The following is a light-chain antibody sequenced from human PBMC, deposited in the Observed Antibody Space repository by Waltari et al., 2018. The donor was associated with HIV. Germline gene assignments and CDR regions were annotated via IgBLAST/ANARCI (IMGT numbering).Light chain of an antibody. V-gene: IGLV3-19*01. J-gene: IGLJ1*01. CDR2: GAN. CDR3: HSRDTDGDHYV. CDR1: SLRSFF. Sequence: SSELTQDPVLSVALGQTIKITCQGDSLRSFFPNWFQQTPGQAPILVVYGANRRPSGIPDRFSASNSGNTSSLIIADSQAGDEADYYCHSRDTDGDHYVFGGGTRVIV.